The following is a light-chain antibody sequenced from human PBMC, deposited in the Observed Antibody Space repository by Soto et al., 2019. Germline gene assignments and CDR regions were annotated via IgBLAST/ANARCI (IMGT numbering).Light chain of an antibody. V-gene: IGKV3-15*01. CDR2: GAS. Sequence: EIVMTQSPATLSVSPGERATLSCRASQSVSSNLAWYQQQPGQAPRLLIYGASTRATGIPARFSGSGSGTQFTLTISSLQSEDFAVDYCQQYNNWPLITFGQGTRLEIK. J-gene: IGKJ5*01. CDR3: QQYNNWPLIT. CDR1: QSVSSN.